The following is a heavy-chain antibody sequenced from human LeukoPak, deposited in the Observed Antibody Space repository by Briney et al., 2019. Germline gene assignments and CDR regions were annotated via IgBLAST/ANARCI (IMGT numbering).Heavy chain of an antibody. CDR2: IYYSGST. J-gene: IGHJ5*02. CDR3: ARPSITMVRGSDP. Sequence: SETLSLTCTVSGGSISSSSYYWGWIRQPPGKGLEWIGSIYYSGSTYYNPSLKSRVTISVDTSKNQFSLKLSSVTAADTAVDYCARPSITMVRGSDPWGQGTLVTVSS. V-gene: IGHV4-39*01. D-gene: IGHD3-10*01. CDR1: GGSISSSSYY.